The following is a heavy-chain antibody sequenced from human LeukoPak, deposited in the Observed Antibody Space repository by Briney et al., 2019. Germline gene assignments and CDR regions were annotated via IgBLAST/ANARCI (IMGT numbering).Heavy chain of an antibody. CDR1: GYTFTNYG. Sequence: ASVKVSCKASGYTFTNYGISWVRQAPGQGLEWMGWISVYNGNTDYAQKLRGRVTMTTDTSTSTAYMELRSLRSDDTAVYYCARITYDFWSGYYMPDDPWGQGTLVTVSS. V-gene: IGHV1-18*01. D-gene: IGHD3-3*01. J-gene: IGHJ5*02. CDR2: ISVYNGNT. CDR3: ARITYDFWSGYYMPDDP.